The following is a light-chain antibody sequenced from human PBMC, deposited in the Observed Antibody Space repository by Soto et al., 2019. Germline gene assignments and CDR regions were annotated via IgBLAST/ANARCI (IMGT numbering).Light chain of an antibody. J-gene: IGKJ5*01. Sequence: EIVMTQSPATLSVSPGERATLSCRASQSVSSNLAWYQQKPGQAPRLLIYGASSRATGIPARFSGSGSGTEFTLTIRSLQSEDFAVYYCQQYNKWPAITFGQGTLLEIK. CDR3: QQYNKWPAIT. CDR2: GAS. CDR1: QSVSSN. V-gene: IGKV3-15*01.